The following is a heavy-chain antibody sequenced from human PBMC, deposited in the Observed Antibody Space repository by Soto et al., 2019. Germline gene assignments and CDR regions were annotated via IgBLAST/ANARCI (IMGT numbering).Heavy chain of an antibody. CDR1: GYSFTACG. J-gene: IGHJ6*02. D-gene: IGHD3-3*01. CDR3: ARDAPPPXLRFLEWHNYDYNGMDV. Sequence: ASVKVSCKTSGYSFTACGISWVRQAPGQGLEWMGWISCYNGKTKYAQKVQGRVTMTTDTSTSTAYMEVRSLRSDDTAIYYCARDAPPPXLRFLEWHNYDYNGMDVWGLGTTVTVSS. CDR2: ISCYNGKT. V-gene: IGHV1-18*01.